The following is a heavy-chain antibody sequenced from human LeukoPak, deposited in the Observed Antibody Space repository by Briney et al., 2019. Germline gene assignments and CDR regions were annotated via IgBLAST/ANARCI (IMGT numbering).Heavy chain of an antibody. Sequence: GASVKVSCKTSGYTFTDSYIHWVRQAPGQGLEWIGRINPNSGGTNYAQKFQGRVTMTRDTSISTAYMELSRLRSGDTAVYYCARAGSGSYYDAFDIWGQGTMVTVSS. J-gene: IGHJ3*02. CDR1: GYTFTDSY. D-gene: IGHD1-26*01. CDR3: ARAGSGSYYDAFDI. V-gene: IGHV1-2*06. CDR2: INPNSGGT.